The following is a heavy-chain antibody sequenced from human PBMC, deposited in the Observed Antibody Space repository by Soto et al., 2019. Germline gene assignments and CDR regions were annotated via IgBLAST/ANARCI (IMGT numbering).Heavy chain of an antibody. V-gene: IGHV1-2*04. CDR1: GYTFTGYY. Sequence: ASVKVSCKASGYTFTGYYMHWVRQAPGQGLEWMGWINPNSGGTNYAQKFQGWVTMTRDTSISTAYMELSRLRSDDTAVYYCARDGLGYCSSTSCSYYYGMDVWGQGTTVTAP. CDR2: INPNSGGT. J-gene: IGHJ6*02. D-gene: IGHD2-2*01. CDR3: ARDGLGYCSSTSCSYYYGMDV.